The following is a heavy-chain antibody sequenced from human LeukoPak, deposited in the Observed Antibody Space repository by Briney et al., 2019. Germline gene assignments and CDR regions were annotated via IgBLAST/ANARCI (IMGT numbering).Heavy chain of an antibody. J-gene: IGHJ6*02. CDR3: ARPFSSLETQRLGPYYYYCIPV. D-gene: IGHD6-19*01. CDR2: IYYSGST. V-gene: IGHV4-59*08. Sequence: SETLSLTCTVSGGSISSYYWSWIRQPPGKGLEWIGYIYYSGSTNYNPSLKSRVTISVDTYKNQFSLKLSSVTAADTAVYYCARPFSSLETQRLGPYYYYCIPVWGQRTTVTVSS. CDR1: GGSISSYY.